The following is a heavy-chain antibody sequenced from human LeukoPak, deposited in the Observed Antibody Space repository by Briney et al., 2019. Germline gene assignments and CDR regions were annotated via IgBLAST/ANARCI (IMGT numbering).Heavy chain of an antibody. D-gene: IGHD3-10*01. CDR2: ISYSDDST. CDR3: VEHSLYYYGSGTYFDY. V-gene: IGHV3-23*01. CDR1: GFTFSTYG. J-gene: IGHJ4*02. Sequence: PGGSLRLSCAASGFTFSTYGMGWVRQAPGKGLEWVSSISYSDDSTYYADSVKGRFTISRDNSKNTLSLQMNSQRAEDTAVYYCVEHSLYYYGSGTYFDYWGQGTLVTVSS.